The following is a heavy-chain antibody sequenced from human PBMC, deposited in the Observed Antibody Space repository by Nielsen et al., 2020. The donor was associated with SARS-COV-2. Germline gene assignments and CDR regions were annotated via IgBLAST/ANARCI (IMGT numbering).Heavy chain of an antibody. CDR3: ARKSNSISRSPLYYYFYAMDV. CDR1: RYTFSSYA. Sequence: ASVKVSCKASRYTFSSYAINWVRQAPGQGLEWMGWINPKTGAPTYAQGFTGRYVLSSDMSVTTAYLEISSLEADDTAVYYCARKSNSISRSPLYYYFYAMDVWGQGTSVTVSS. CDR2: INPKTGAP. D-gene: IGHD5-12*01. J-gene: IGHJ6*02. V-gene: IGHV7-4-1*02.